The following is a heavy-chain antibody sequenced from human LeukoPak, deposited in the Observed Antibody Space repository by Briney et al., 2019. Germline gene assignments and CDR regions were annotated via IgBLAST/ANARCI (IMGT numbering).Heavy chain of an antibody. J-gene: IGHJ6*02. CDR1: GYTFTSYA. CDR2: INAGNGNT. D-gene: IGHD4-17*01. CDR3: ATTSPTVTSYYYYGMDV. V-gene: IGHV1-3*01. Sequence: GASVKVSCKASGYTFTSYAMHWVRQAPGQRLEWMGWINAGNGNTKYSQKFQGRVTITRDASASTAYMELSSLRSEDTAVYYCATTSPTVTSYYYYGMDVWGQGTTVTVSS.